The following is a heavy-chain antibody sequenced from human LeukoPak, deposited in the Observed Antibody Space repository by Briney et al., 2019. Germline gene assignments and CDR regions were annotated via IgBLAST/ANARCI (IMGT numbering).Heavy chain of an antibody. D-gene: IGHD1-14*01. CDR2: IYHSGST. CDR3: ARNPPATAEFYFDY. Sequence: PSETLSLTCTVSGGSISSSSYFWGWIRQPPGKGLEWIGSIYHSGSTYYNASLKSRVTISLDTSKNQFSLKLSSVTAADTAVYYCARNPPATAEFYFDYWGQGTLVTVSS. V-gene: IGHV4-39*07. CDR1: GGSISSSSYF. J-gene: IGHJ4*02.